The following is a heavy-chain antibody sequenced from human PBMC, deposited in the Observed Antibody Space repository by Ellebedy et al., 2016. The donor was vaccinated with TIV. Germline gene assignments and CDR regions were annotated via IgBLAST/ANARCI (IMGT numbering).Heavy chain of an antibody. D-gene: IGHD5/OR15-5a*01. CDR3: ARGGPAASTSFDY. J-gene: IGHJ4*02. CDR2: MNPNSGTT. CDR1: GYSFLSYD. V-gene: IGHV1-8*01. Sequence: AASVKVSCKTSGYSFLSYDIFWVRQAPGQGLEWVGRMNPNSGTTDYAQKFQTRITLTRDTSVSTAYLELSSLMSEDTAMYYCARGGPAASTSFDYWGQGALVTVSS.